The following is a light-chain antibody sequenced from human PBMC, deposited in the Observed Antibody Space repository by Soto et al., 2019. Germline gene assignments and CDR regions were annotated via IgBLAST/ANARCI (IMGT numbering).Light chain of an antibody. J-gene: IGKJ2*01. V-gene: IGKV3-20*01. Sequence: EIVLTQSPGTLSLSPGQRATLSCRASESISRDYLAWYQQRLGQAPRLLIYGASSGATGIPDRFSGGGSGTDFTLTISRLEPEDFAIYYCRQYGGVPYTFGQGTKVDIK. CDR1: ESISRDY. CDR2: GAS. CDR3: RQYGGVPYT.